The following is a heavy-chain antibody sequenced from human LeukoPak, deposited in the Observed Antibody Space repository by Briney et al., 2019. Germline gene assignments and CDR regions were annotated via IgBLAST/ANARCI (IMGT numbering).Heavy chain of an antibody. CDR1: GFSLRSSE. CDR3: ARDTVNGPFVISLDL. V-gene: IGHV3-48*03. Sequence: PGGSLRLSCAASGFSLRSSEINWVRQAPGKGPEWVSPTSSADNVEYYTDSVRGRFTVSRDNAKDLLYLQMNSLRDEDTAVYYCARDTVNGPFVISLDLWGQGVLVTVSS. J-gene: IGHJ5*02. CDR2: TSSADNVE. D-gene: IGHD2-8*01.